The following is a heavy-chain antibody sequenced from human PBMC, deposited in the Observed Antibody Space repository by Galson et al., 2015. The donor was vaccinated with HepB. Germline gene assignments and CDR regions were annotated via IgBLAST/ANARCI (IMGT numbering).Heavy chain of an antibody. Sequence: SLRLSCAASGFSFTRYAMTWVRQAPGKGLEWVSSITSSGGNRYYTDSVKGRFTVSRDNSKNTLLLQLNSLRAEDTAMYFCAKDGIMVASNPYHLHYWGQGTLVTVSS. V-gene: IGHV3-23*01. J-gene: IGHJ4*02. CDR3: AKDGIMVASNPYHLHY. D-gene: IGHD2-15*01. CDR1: GFSFTRYA. CDR2: ITSSGGNR.